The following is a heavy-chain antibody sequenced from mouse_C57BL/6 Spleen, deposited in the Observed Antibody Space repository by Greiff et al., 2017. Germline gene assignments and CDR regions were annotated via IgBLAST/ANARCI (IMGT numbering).Heavy chain of an antibody. CDR1: GYTFTDYY. D-gene: IGHD4-1*01. V-gene: IGHV1-26*01. CDR3: ARSAELGRAWFAY. Sequence: VQLQQSGPELVKPGASVKISCKASGYTFTDYYMNWVKQSHGKSLEWIGDINPNNGGTSYNQKFKGKATLTVDKSSSTAYMELRSLTSEDSAVYYGARSAELGRAWFAYWGQGTLVTVSA. CDR2: INPNNGGT. J-gene: IGHJ3*01.